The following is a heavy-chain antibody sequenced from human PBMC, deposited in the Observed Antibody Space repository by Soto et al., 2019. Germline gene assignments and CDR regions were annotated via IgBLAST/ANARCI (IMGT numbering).Heavy chain of an antibody. CDR2: ISHDGSFK. CDR3: AKLEGSVPVDGDWFDP. Sequence: QVQLVESGGGVVQPGRSLRLSCAASGFSFSSNGMHWVRQAPGRGLEWVAVISHDGSFKSYADSLRGRFTVSRDNSKNTLYLQIHSLRPEDTAVYYCAKLEGSVPVDGDWFDPWGQGTLVTVSS. D-gene: IGHD6-19*01. CDR1: GFSFSSNG. V-gene: IGHV3-30*18. J-gene: IGHJ5*02.